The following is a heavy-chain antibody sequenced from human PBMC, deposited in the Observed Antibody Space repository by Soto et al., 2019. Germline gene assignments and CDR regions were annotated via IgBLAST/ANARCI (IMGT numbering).Heavy chain of an antibody. CDR2: IYYSGST. CDR1: GGSISSGDYY. J-gene: IGHJ4*02. V-gene: IGHV4-30-4*01. CDR3: ARGVRFLEWLLHFDY. D-gene: IGHD3-3*01. Sequence: QVQLQESGPGLVKPSQTLSLTCTVSGGSISSGDYYWSWIRQPPGKGLEWIGYIYYSGSTYYNPSLKSRVTISVDTSKNQFSLKLSSVTAADTAVYYCARGVRFLEWLLHFDYWGQGTLVTVSS.